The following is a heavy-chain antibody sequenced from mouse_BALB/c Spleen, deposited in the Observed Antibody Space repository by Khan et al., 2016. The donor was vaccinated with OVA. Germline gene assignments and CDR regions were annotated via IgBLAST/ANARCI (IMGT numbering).Heavy chain of an antibody. CDR2: IYPSDSYT. Sequence: QVQLQQPGIELVRPGASVKLSCKASGYTFTNYWINWVKQRPGQGLEWIGNIYPSDSYTNYNQKFKDKATLTVDKSSSTAYMQLSSPTSEDSAVYYCTREGVDGSSFDYWGQGTLVTVSA. CDR1: GYTFTNYW. V-gene: IGHV1-69*02. D-gene: IGHD2-3*01. J-gene: IGHJ3*01. CDR3: TREGVDGSSFDY.